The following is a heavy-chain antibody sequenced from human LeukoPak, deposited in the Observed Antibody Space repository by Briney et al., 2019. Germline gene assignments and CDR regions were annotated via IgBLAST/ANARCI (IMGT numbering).Heavy chain of an antibody. CDR1: GFTFSSYA. CDR3: AKHPTRSYDFWSGYFIL. CDR2: ITGSGDTT. J-gene: IGHJ4*02. D-gene: IGHD3-3*01. Sequence: GGSLRLSCVGSGFTFSSYAMSWVRQAPGKGLEWLSEITGSGDTTDYADSVKGRLTISRDNLRNTLYLQINSLRAEDTAVYYCAKHPTRSYDFWSGYFILWGQGTLVAVSS. V-gene: IGHV3-23*01.